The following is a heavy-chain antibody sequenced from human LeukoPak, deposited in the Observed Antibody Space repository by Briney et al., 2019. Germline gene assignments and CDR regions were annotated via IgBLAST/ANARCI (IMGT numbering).Heavy chain of an antibody. Sequence: PGGSLRLSCAASGLTLSSYAMHWVRQAPGKGLEWVAVISYDGSNKYYADSVKGRFTISRDNSKNTLYLQMNSLRAEDTAVYYCARVKGYYGSGSYVFDPWGQGTLVTVSS. V-gene: IGHV3-30*04. J-gene: IGHJ5*02. D-gene: IGHD3-10*01. CDR2: ISYDGSNK. CDR1: GLTLSSYA. CDR3: ARVKGYYGSGSYVFDP.